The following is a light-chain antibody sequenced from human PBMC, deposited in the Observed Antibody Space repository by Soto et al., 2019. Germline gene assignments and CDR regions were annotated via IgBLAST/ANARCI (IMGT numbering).Light chain of an antibody. CDR1: SGDVGGYNY. CDR3: SSYTSSSTLYV. Sequence: QSVLTQPASVSGSPGQSITISCTGTSGDVGGYNYVSWYQQHPGKAPKLMIYDVSNRPSGVSNRFSGSKSGNTASLTISGLQAEDEADYYCSSYTSSSTLYVFGTGTKVTV. J-gene: IGLJ1*01. CDR2: DVS. V-gene: IGLV2-14*01.